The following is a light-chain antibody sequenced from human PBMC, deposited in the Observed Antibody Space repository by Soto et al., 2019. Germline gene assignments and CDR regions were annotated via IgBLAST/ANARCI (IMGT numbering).Light chain of an antibody. Sequence: DIQLTQSPSSLSASVGDRVTITCQASQAIITYLNWFQQRPGKAPKLLIYGASHLETGVPSRFSGSGSGTAFTLTISSLQPEDVVTYYCQQYDNLPLPFGGGTKVEV. J-gene: IGKJ4*01. CDR2: GAS. CDR1: QAIITY. V-gene: IGKV1-33*01. CDR3: QQYDNLPLP.